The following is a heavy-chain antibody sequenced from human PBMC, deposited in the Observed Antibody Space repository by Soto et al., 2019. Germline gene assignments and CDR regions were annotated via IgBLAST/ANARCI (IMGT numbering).Heavy chain of an antibody. CDR1: GGTFSSYA. CDR2: IIPIFGKA. CDR3: ARESIRDYDSSGYYWGVGGMDV. V-gene: IGHV1-69*01. Sequence: QVQLVQSGAEVKKPGSSVKVSCKASGGTFSSYAISWVRQAPGQGLEWMGGIIPIFGKANYAQKFQGRVTITADESTSTAYMELSSLRSEDTAVYYCARESIRDYDSSGYYWGVGGMDVWGQGTTVTVSS. D-gene: IGHD3-22*01. J-gene: IGHJ6*02.